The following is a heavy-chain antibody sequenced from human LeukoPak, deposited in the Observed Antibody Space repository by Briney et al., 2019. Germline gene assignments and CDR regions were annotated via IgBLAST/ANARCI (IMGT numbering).Heavy chain of an antibody. CDR1: GGSISSYY. Sequence: SETLSLTCTVSGGSISSYYWSWIRQPAGKGLEWIGRIYTSGSTNYNPSLKSRVTMSVDMSKNQFSLKLSSVTAADTAVYYCAIVVPAAGLYYFDYWGQGTLVTVSS. CDR2: IYTSGST. CDR3: AIVVPAAGLYYFDY. J-gene: IGHJ4*02. V-gene: IGHV4-4*07. D-gene: IGHD2-2*01.